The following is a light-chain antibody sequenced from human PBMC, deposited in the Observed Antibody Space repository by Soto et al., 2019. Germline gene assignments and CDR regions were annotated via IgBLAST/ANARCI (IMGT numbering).Light chain of an antibody. V-gene: IGKV1-39*01. J-gene: IGKJ2*01. CDR3: QQGHTLPYT. CDR1: QNIGNY. CDR2: ASS. Sequence: DIQMTHSPSSLSSSIGDRVTITCRQSQNIGNYLNWYQQKPGQAPNLLIYASSSLRGGVPSRFRGSGSGTEFTLTISSLQPEDFATYYCQQGHTLPYTFGQGTNLGI.